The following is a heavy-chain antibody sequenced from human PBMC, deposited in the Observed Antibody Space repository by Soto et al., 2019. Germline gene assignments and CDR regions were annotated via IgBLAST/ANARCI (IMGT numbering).Heavy chain of an antibody. Sequence: ASVKVSCKASGYTFPSYGISWVRQAPGQGLEWMGRISAYNGNTNYAQKLQGRVTMTTDTSTSTAYMELRSLRSDDTAVYYCARGTGNYYYYGMDVWGQGTTVTVSS. CDR3: ARGTGNYYYYGMDV. CDR1: GYTFPSYG. CDR2: ISAYNGNT. V-gene: IGHV1-18*04. J-gene: IGHJ6*02.